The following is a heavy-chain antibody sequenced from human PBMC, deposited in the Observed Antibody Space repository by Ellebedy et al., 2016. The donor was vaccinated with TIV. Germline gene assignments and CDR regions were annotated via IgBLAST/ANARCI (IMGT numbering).Heavy chain of an antibody. J-gene: IGHJ4*02. Sequence: GGSLRLSXAASGFTFSSYWMSWVRQAPGKGLEWVANIKQDGSEKYYVDSVKGRFTISRDNAKNSLYLQMNSLRAEDTAVYYCAREAVAVNLHLDYWGQGTLVTVSS. CDR1: GFTFSSYW. CDR3: AREAVAVNLHLDY. CDR2: IKQDGSEK. V-gene: IGHV3-7*03. D-gene: IGHD6-19*01.